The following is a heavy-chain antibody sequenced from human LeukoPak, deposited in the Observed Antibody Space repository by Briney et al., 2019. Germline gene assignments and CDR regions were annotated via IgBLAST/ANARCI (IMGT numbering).Heavy chain of an antibody. D-gene: IGHD3-22*01. CDR2: IKSKTDGGTT. CDR3: STTYYYDSSEGY. V-gene: IGHV3-15*07. J-gene: IGHJ4*02. Sequence: GGSLRLSCAASGFVFGDYTLHWVRQAPGKGLEWVGRIKSKTDGGTTDYAAPVKGRFTISRDDSKNTLYLQMNSLKTEDTAVYYCSTTYYYDSSEGYWGQGTLVTVSS. CDR1: GFVFGDYT.